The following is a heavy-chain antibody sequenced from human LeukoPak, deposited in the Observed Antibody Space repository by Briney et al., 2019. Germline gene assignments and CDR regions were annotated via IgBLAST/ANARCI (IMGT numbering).Heavy chain of an antibody. CDR3: AKVGGKGMYYPT. D-gene: IGHD4-23*01. CDR1: GFTFSSYA. CDR2: ISYDGSNK. Sequence: GGSLRLSCAASGFTFSSYAMHWVRQAPGKGLEWVAVISYDGSNKYYADSVKGRFTISRDNSKNTLYLQMNSLRAEDTAVYYCAKVGGKGMYYPTWGQGTLVTVSS. V-gene: IGHV3-30-3*01. J-gene: IGHJ5*02.